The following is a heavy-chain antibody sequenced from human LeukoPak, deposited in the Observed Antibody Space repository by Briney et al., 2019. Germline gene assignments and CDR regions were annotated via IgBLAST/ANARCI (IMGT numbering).Heavy chain of an antibody. CDR1: GYTLTELS. Sequence: ASVKVSCKVSGYTLTELSMHWVRQAPGQGLEWMGWINPNSGGTNYAQKFQGRVTMTRDTSISTAYMELSRLRSDDTAVCYCARALGWLPENYWGQGTLVTVSS. CDR3: ARALGWLPENY. D-gene: IGHD5-24*01. V-gene: IGHV1-2*02. J-gene: IGHJ4*02. CDR2: INPNSGGT.